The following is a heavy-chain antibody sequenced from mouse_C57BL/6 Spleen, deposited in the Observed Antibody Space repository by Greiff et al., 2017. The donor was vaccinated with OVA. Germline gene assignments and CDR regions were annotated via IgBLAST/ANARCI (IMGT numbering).Heavy chain of an antibody. J-gene: IGHJ4*01. D-gene: IGHD2-2*01. CDR3: ARVGYPLYAMDY. CDR1: GFTFSDYG. V-gene: IGHV5-17*01. Sequence: EVQLVESGGGLVKPGGSLKLSCAASGFTFSDYGMDWVRQAPEKGLEWVAYISSGSSTIYYADTVKGRFTISRDNAKNTLFLQMTSLRSEDTAMYYCARVGYPLYAMDYWGQGTSVTVSS. CDR2: ISSGSSTI.